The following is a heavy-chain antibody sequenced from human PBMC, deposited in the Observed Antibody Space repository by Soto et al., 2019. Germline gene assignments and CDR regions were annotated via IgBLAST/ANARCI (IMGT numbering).Heavy chain of an antibody. J-gene: IGHJ5*02. CDR3: ARDRGPSSGYYPSWFDP. CDR2: IIPIFGTA. V-gene: IGHV1-69*12. CDR1: GGTFSSYA. Sequence: QVQLVQSGAEVKKPGSSVKVSCKASGGTFSSYAISWVRQAPGQGPEWMGEIIPIFGTANYAQKFQGRVTITADASTSTAYMELSSLRSEDTAVYYCARDRGPSSGYYPSWFDPWGQGTLVTVSS. D-gene: IGHD3-22*01.